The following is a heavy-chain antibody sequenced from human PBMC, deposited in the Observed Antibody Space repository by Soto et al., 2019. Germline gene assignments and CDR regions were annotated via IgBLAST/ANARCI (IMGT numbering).Heavy chain of an antibody. CDR2: MNPNSGNT. CDR1: GYTFTSYD. D-gene: IGHD2-15*01. CDR3: AREGVVVVAAIQMGMDV. J-gene: IGHJ6*02. V-gene: IGHV1-8*01. Sequence: ASVKVSCKASGYTFTSYDINWVRQATGQGLEWMGWMNPNSGNTGYAQKFQGRVTMTRNTSISTAYMELSSLRSEDTAVYYCAREGVVVVAAIQMGMDVWGQGXTVTVYS.